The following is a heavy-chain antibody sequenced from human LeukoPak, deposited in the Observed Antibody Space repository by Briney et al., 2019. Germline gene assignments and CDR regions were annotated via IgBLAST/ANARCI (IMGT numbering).Heavy chain of an antibody. CDR1: GESFSGYY. Sequence: SETLSLTCAVYGESFSGYYWSWIRQPPGKGLEWIGEINHSGNTNYNPSLKSRVTISVDTSKNQFSLRLSSVTAADTAVYYCAGPTVLFDYWGQGTLVTVSS. J-gene: IGHJ4*02. CDR2: INHSGNT. V-gene: IGHV4-34*01. D-gene: IGHD4-17*01. CDR3: AGPTVLFDY.